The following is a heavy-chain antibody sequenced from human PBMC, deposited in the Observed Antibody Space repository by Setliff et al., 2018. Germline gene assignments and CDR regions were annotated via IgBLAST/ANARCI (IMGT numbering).Heavy chain of an antibody. CDR1: GLTFNSYA. CDR2: TYASGAT. CDR3: AGQGPIFGSGLIPGFDQ. V-gene: IGHV3-23*01. Sequence: LRLSCAASGLTFNSYAMSWVRQAPEEGLEWVSVTYASGATNYADSVKGRFTTSRDNSKDTVSLQMSSLRTEDTAIYFCAGQGPIFGSGLIPGFDQWGQGTMVTVSS. J-gene: IGHJ4*02. D-gene: IGHD3-3*01.